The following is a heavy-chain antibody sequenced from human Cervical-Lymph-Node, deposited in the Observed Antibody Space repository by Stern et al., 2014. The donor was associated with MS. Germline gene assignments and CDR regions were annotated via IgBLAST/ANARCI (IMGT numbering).Heavy chain of an antibody. CDR3: ASAYSSSHYYFDY. CDR2: IWYDGSNP. D-gene: IGHD6-13*01. CDR1: GFSFSRYA. V-gene: IGHV3-33*01. Sequence: VQLEASGGGVVQPGRSLRLSCAASGFSFSRYAMHWVRQAPGKGLEWVALIWYDGSNPYYADSVTGRFTISRDNFKNTLYLQMNSLRAEDTAVYYCASAYSSSHYYFDYWGQGTLVTVSS. J-gene: IGHJ4*02.